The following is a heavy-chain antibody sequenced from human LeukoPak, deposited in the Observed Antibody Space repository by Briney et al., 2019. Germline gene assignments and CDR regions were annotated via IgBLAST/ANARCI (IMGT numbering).Heavy chain of an antibody. CDR1: GGSISSSIYY. V-gene: IGHV4-39*01. CDR2: IYYSGST. CDR3: ARWYYTPYCDFWSGIDDTKYYFDY. Sequence: SETLSLTCTVSGGSISSSIYYWGWIRQPPGKGLEWIGSIYYSGSTYYNPSLKSRVTISVDTSKNQFSLKLSSVTAADTAEYYCARWYYTPYCDFWSGIDDTKYYFDYWGQGTLVTVSS. J-gene: IGHJ4*02. D-gene: IGHD3-3*01.